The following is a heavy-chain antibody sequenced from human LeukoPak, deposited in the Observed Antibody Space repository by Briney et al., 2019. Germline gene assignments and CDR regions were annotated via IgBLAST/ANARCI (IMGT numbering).Heavy chain of an antibody. CDR1: GGSITTSTYY. J-gene: IGHJ5*02. Sequence: PSETLSLTGTVSGGSITTSTYYWSWVRLPPGKGLEGIAFIDTTVNTNVNPSLITRPTQSTDMSTNQFSLTLTSVTAAATAIYYCARARVAREGDLVHHWFDPWGPGSLVTVSS. D-gene: IGHD3-10*01. V-gene: IGHV4-61*01. CDR3: ARARVAREGDLVHHWFDP. CDR2: IDTTVNT.